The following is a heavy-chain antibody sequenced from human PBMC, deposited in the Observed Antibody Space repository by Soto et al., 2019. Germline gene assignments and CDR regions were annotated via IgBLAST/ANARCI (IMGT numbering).Heavy chain of an antibody. Sequence: SETLSLTCAVYGGSFSGYYWSWIRQPPGKGLEWIGEINHSGSTNYNPSLKSRVTISVDTSKNQFSLKLSSVTAADTAVYYCASNMVRGVIVSSYYYGMDVWGQGTTVTVSS. D-gene: IGHD3-10*01. V-gene: IGHV4-34*01. CDR1: GGSFSGYY. CDR3: ASNMVRGVIVSSYYYGMDV. CDR2: INHSGST. J-gene: IGHJ6*02.